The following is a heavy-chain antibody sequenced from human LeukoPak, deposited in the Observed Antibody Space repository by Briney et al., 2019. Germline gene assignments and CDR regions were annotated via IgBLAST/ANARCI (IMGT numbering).Heavy chain of an antibody. J-gene: IGHJ1*01. Sequence: PGGSLRLSCAASGFTFSSCAMSWVRQAPGKGLEWVSAISGSGGSTYYADSVKGRFTISRDNSKNTLYLQMNSLRAEDTAVYYCAKGGHRVVIISAHFQHWGQGTLVTVSS. CDR2: ISGSGGST. D-gene: IGHD3-22*01. V-gene: IGHV3-23*01. CDR3: AKGGHRVVIISAHFQH. CDR1: GFTFSSCA.